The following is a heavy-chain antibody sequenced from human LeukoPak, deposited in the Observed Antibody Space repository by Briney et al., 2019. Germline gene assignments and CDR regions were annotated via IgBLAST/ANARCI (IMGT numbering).Heavy chain of an antibody. D-gene: IGHD3-10*01. CDR2: ISAYNGNT. V-gene: IGHV1-18*01. CDR3: ARGEFPNY. J-gene: IGHJ4*02. Sequence: ASVKVSYKASGYTFTSYGISWVRQAPGQGLEWMGWISAYNGNTNYPQKLQGRVTMTTDTSTGTAYMELRSLISDDTTVYYCARGEFPNYWGQGTLVTVSS. CDR1: GYTFTSYG.